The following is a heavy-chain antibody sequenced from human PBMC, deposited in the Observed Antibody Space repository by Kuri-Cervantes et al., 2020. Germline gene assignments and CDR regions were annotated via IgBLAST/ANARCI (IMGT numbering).Heavy chain of an antibody. J-gene: IGHJ5*02. Sequence: ASVKVSCKASGYTFTSYDINWVRQATGQGLEWMGWMNPNSGNTGYAQKFQGRVTMTRDTSISTAYMEMSSLRSDDTAVYYCAEVNWNYGIWFDPWGQGTLVTVSS. CDR3: AEVNWNYGIWFDP. V-gene: IGHV1-8*01. CDR1: GYTFTSYD. CDR2: MNPNSGNT. D-gene: IGHD1-7*01.